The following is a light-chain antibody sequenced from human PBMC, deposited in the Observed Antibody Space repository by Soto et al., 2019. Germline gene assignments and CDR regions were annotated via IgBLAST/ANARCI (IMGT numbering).Light chain of an antibody. V-gene: IGKV3-15*01. CDR3: HQYNSWLWR. Sequence: EIVMTQSPATLSVSPGEGATLSCRASQRVSSKLAWYQQKPGQAPRPLIYGASTRATGIPARFGGGGSGTDLCIIITSPQYEDSDVYYCHQYNSWLWRCGQGTKV. J-gene: IGKJ1*01. CDR2: GAS. CDR1: QRVSSK.